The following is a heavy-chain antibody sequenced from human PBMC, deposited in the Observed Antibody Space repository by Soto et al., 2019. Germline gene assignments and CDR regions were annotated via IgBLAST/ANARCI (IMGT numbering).Heavy chain of an antibody. V-gene: IGHV4-59*01. CDR2: IYYSGST. CDR1: GGSISNYY. CDR3: ARASGSYPYYFDY. D-gene: IGHD1-26*01. J-gene: IGHJ4*02. Sequence: PSETLSLTCTVSGGSISNYYWSWIRQPPGKGLEWIGCIYYSGSTNYNPSLKSRVTISVDTSKSQVSLKLSSVTAADTAVYYCARASGSYPYYFDYWGQGALVTVCS.